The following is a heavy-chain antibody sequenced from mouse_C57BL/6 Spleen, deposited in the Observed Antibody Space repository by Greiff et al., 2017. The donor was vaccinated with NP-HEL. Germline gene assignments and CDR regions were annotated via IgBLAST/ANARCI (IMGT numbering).Heavy chain of an antibody. CDR3: AKEGSDRDGAWFAY. V-gene: IGHV1-59*01. J-gene: IGHJ3*01. CDR2: IDPSDSYT. Sequence: QVQLQQPGAELVRPGTSVKLSCKASGYTFTSYWMHWVKQRPGQGLEWIGVIDPSDSYTNYNQKFKGKATLTVDTSSSTAYMQLSSLTSEDSAVYYCAKEGSDRDGAWFAYWGQGTLVTVSA. CDR1: GYTFTSYW.